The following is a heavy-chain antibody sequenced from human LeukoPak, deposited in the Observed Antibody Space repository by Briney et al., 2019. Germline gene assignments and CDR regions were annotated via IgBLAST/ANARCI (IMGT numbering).Heavy chain of an antibody. J-gene: IGHJ5*02. V-gene: IGHV4-59*08. D-gene: IGHD3-10*01. CDR2: IYYSGST. CDR1: GGSISYYY. CDR3: ARHYGP. Sequence: PSETLSLTCTVSGGSISYYYWSWIRQPPGKGLEWIGYIYYSGSTNYNPSLKSRVTISVDTSKNQFSLKLNSVTAADTAVYYCARHYGPWGQGTLVTVSS.